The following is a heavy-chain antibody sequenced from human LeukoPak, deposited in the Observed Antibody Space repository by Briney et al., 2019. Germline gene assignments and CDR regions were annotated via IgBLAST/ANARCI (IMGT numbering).Heavy chain of an antibody. D-gene: IGHD6-13*01. CDR2: IYPGDSVT. CDR3: ARVIAAAMGAFDI. CDR1: GYSFTSYW. V-gene: IGHV5-51*01. J-gene: IGHJ3*02. Sequence: GESLKISCKGSGYSFTSYWIGWVRQMPGKGLEWMGIIYPGDSVTRYSPSFQGQVTISADKSIRTAYLQWSSLKASDTAMYYCARVIAAAMGAFDIWGQGTMVTVSS.